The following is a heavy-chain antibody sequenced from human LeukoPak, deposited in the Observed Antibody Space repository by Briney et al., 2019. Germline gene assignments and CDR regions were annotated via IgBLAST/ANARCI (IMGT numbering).Heavy chain of an antibody. CDR3: ARGRGYGDCDY. CDR2: ISSSSYI. V-gene: IGHV3-21*01. J-gene: IGHJ4*02. Sequence: GGSLRLSCAASGFTFSSYSMNWVRQAPGKGLEWVSSISSSSYIYYADSVKGRFTISRDNAKNSLYLQMNSLRAEDTAVYYCARGRGYGDCDYWGQGTLVTVSS. D-gene: IGHD4-17*01. CDR1: GFTFSSYS.